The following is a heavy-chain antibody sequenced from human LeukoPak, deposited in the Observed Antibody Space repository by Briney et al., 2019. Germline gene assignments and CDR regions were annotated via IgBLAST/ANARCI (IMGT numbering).Heavy chain of an antibody. CDR3: AKDYRAVAGTGGAFDY. CDR2: ISCSSGIT. J-gene: IGHJ4*02. D-gene: IGHD6-19*01. Sequence: SLRLSCAASGFTFDDYAMHWVRQPPGKGLEWVSGISCSSGITVYAASVKGRFTISRDNAKHSLYLQMNSLRAEDMALYYCAKDYRAVAGTGGAFDYWGQGTLVTVSS. V-gene: IGHV3-9*03. CDR1: GFTFDDYA.